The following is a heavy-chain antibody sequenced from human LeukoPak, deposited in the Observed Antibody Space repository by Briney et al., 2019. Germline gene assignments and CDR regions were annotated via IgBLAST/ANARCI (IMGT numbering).Heavy chain of an antibody. CDR3: ARGNVLRFLEWRQTGYYYYYMDV. CDR2: IIPIFGTA. Sequence: ASVKVSCKTSGYTFTGYYMHWVRQAPGQGLEWMGGIIPIFGTANYAQKFQGRVTITADESTSTAYMELSSLRSEDTAVYYCARGNVLRFLEWRQTGYYYYYMDVWGKGTTVTVSS. V-gene: IGHV1-69*13. J-gene: IGHJ6*03. D-gene: IGHD3-3*01. CDR1: GYTFTGYY.